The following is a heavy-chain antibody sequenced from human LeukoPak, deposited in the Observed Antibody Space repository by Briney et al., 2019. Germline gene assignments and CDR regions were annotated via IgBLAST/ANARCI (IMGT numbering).Heavy chain of an antibody. CDR1: GYSISSGFY. Sequence: SETLSLTCTVSGYSISSGFYWGWIRQPPGKGLECIGSIYHSGSTYYNPSLKSRVTISVDTSKNQFSLNLSSVTPEDTAVYYCARDRGYSYGSAREGHYYYYMDVWGKGTTVTVSS. CDR2: IYHSGST. V-gene: IGHV4-38-2*02. D-gene: IGHD5-18*01. J-gene: IGHJ6*03. CDR3: ARDRGYSYGSAREGHYYYYMDV.